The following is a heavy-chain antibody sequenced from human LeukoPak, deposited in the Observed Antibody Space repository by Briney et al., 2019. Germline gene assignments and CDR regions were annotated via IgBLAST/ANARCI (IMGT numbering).Heavy chain of an antibody. D-gene: IGHD4-17*01. CDR1: GFSFSSSG. Sequence: GGSLRLSCAASGFSFSSSGINWVRQAPGKGLEWVAFIRNDGSNKYYADSVKGRFTISRDNSKNTLYLQMNSLRAEDTAVYYCAKDPAVSTDYWGQGTLVTVSS. CDR2: IRNDGSNK. J-gene: IGHJ4*02. CDR3: AKDPAVSTDY. V-gene: IGHV3-30*02.